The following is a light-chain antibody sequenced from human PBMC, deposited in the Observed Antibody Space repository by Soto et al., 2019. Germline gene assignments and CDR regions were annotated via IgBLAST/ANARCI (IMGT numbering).Light chain of an antibody. CDR2: DAS. CDR1: QSVSSY. Sequence: EIVLTRSPATLSLSPGERATLSCRASQSVSSYLAWYQQKPGQAPRLLIYDASNRATGIPARFSGSGSGTDFTLTISILEPDDFAVYYCQQRSDWPSTFGGGTKVQIK. J-gene: IGKJ4*01. CDR3: QQRSDWPST. V-gene: IGKV3-11*01.